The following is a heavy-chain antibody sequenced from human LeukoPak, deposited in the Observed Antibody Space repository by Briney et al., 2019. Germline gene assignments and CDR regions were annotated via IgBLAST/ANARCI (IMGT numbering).Heavy chain of an antibody. CDR1: GYTFTSYG. J-gene: IGHJ5*02. D-gene: IGHD3-10*01. V-gene: IGHV1-18*01. Sequence: ASVKVSCKASGYTFTSYGISWVRQAPGQGLEWMGWISAYNGNTNYAQKLQGRVTMTTDTSTRTAYMELRSLRSDDTAVYYCARDPGPRGSGWFDPWGQGTLVTVSS. CDR3: ARDPGPRGSGWFDP. CDR2: ISAYNGNT.